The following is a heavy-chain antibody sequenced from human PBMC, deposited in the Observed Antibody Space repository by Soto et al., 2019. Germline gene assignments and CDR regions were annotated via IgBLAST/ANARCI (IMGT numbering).Heavy chain of an antibody. V-gene: IGHV1-18*04. CDR3: ARERYVASRHSHFEP. CDR2: SSTNSGAT. Sequence: GSSVKVSCKASGYRFSTYGINWVRQAPGQGLQWMGWSSTNSGATNYAQKFQGRVTFTTDTSTSTAYMELRSLISDDTAVYFCARERYVASRHSHFEPWGKGTQGTVSS. D-gene: IGHD6-6*01. J-gene: IGHJ4*02. CDR1: GYRFSTYG.